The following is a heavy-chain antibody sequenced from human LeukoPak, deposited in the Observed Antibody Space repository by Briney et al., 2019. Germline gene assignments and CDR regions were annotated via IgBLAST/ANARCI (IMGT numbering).Heavy chain of an antibody. CDR3: ARDRGRIGYYYYYMDV. Sequence: GGSLRLSCAASGFTVSSNYMSWVRQAPGKGLEWVSVIYSGGSTYYADSVKGRFTISRDNSKNTLYLQINSLRAEDTAVYYCARDRGRIGYYYYYMDVWGKGTTVTVSS. D-gene: IGHD3-16*01. CDR2: IYSGGST. CDR1: GFTVSSNY. J-gene: IGHJ6*03. V-gene: IGHV3-66*02.